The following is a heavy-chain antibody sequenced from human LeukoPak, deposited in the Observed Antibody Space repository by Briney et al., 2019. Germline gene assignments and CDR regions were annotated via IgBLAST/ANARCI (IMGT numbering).Heavy chain of an antibody. V-gene: IGHV1-24*01. D-gene: IGHD6-19*01. Sequence: GASVKVSCKVSGYTLTELSMHWVRQASGKGLEWMGGFDPEDGETIYAQKFQGRVTMTEDTSTDTAYMKLRSLRSDDTAVYYCARGQAVAGLWGQGTLVTVSS. CDR2: FDPEDGET. CDR1: GYTLTELS. CDR3: ARGQAVAGL. J-gene: IGHJ4*02.